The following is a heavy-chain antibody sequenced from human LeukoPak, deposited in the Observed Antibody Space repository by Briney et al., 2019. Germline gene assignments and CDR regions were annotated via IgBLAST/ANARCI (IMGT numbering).Heavy chain of an antibody. Sequence: ASVKVSCKASGYTFTGYYMHWVRQAPGQGLEWMGRINPNSGGTNYAQKFQGRVTMTRDTSISTAYMELSRLRSDDTAVYYCARENLPHDILTGFGPGYDYWGQGTLVTVSS. V-gene: IGHV1-2*06. J-gene: IGHJ4*02. D-gene: IGHD3-9*01. CDR3: ARENLPHDILTGFGPGYDY. CDR2: INPNSGGT. CDR1: GYTFTGYY.